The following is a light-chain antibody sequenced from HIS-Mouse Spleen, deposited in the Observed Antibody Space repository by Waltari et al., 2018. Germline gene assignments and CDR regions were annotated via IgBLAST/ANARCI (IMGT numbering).Light chain of an antibody. Sequence: QSALTQPPSASGSPGQSVTISCTGPSSDVGGYNYVSWYQQHPGKAPKLMIYAVSKRPSGVPDRFSGSKSGNTASLTVSGLQAEDEADYYCSSYAGSNNLGVFGTGTKVTVL. CDR1: SSDVGGYNY. CDR3: SSYAGSNNLGV. CDR2: AVS. V-gene: IGLV2-8*01. J-gene: IGLJ1*01.